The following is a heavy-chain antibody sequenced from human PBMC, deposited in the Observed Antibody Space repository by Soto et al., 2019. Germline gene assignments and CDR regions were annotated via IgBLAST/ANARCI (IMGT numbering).Heavy chain of an antibody. Sequence: AAVKVSCKASGYTFTSYGISRVRQAPGQGLEWMGWISAYNGNTNYAQKLQGRVTMTTDTSTSTAYMELRSLRSDDTAVYYCVKWELSDEYYFDYWGQGTLVTVSS. CDR2: ISAYNGNT. CDR3: VKWELSDEYYFDY. D-gene: IGHD1-26*01. CDR1: GYTFTSYG. V-gene: IGHV1-18*04. J-gene: IGHJ4*02.